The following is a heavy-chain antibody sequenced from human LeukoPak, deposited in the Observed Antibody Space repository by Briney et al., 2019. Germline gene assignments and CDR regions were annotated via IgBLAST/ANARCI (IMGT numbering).Heavy chain of an antibody. Sequence: SQTLSLTCTVSGGSISSGSYYWSWIRQPAGKGLEWIGRIYTSGSTNYNPSLKSRVTISVDTSKNQFSLKLSSVTAADTAVYYCARGARYCSSTSCYTNAFDIWGQGTMVTVSS. CDR2: IYTSGST. J-gene: IGHJ3*02. D-gene: IGHD2-2*02. CDR3: ARGARYCSSTSCYTNAFDI. V-gene: IGHV4-61*02. CDR1: GGSISSGSYY.